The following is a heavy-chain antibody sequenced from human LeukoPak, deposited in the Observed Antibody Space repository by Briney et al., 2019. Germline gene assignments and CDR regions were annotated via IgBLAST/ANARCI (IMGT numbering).Heavy chain of an antibody. CDR2: MNPNSGNT. Sequence: ASVKVSCKASGYTFTGYYMHWVRQATGQGLEWMGWMNPNSGNTGYAQKFQGRVTITRNTSISTAYMELSSLRSEDTAVYYCARVWLEAFDIWGQGTMVTVSS. J-gene: IGHJ3*02. V-gene: IGHV1-8*03. D-gene: IGHD5-12*01. CDR3: ARVWLEAFDI. CDR1: GYTFTGYY.